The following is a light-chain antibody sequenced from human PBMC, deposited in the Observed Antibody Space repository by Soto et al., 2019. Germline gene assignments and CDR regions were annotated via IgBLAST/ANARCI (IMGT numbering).Light chain of an antibody. Sequence: QSALTQPASVSGSPGQSITISCTGTSSDVGGYNYVSWYQHHPGKAPKLIIYDVNNRPSGVSSRFSGSKSGNTASLTISGPQAEDETDYYCSSYTSSSTVVFGGGTQLTV. CDR3: SSYTSSSTVV. V-gene: IGLV2-14*03. CDR1: SSDVGGYNY. CDR2: DVN. J-gene: IGLJ3*02.